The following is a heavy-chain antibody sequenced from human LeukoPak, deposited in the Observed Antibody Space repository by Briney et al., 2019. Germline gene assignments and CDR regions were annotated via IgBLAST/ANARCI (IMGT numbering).Heavy chain of an antibody. V-gene: IGHV1-69*06. CDR2: IIPIFGTA. CDR1: GGTFSSYA. J-gene: IGHJ3*02. Sequence: GASVKVSCKASGGTFSSYAISWVRQAPGQGLEWMGGIIPIFGTANYAQKFQGRVTITADKSTSTAYMELSSLRSEDTAVYYCAIGGSSPLSWSWATDAFDIWGQGTMVTVSS. CDR3: AIGGSSPLSWSWATDAFDI. D-gene: IGHD6-6*01.